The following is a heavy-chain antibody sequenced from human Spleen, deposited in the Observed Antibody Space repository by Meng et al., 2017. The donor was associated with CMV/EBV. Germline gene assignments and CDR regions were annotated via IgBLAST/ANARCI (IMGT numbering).Heavy chain of an antibody. CDR2: ISGYNRNT. Sequence: ASVKVSCKASGYTFTTYGISWVRQAPGQGLEWMGWISGYNRNTNYAQKFQGRVTMTTDTSTSTAYMELRSLRSDDTAVYYCARDSGSYGDYYYGMDVWGQGTTVTVSS. CDR3: ARDSGSYGDYYYGMDV. V-gene: IGHV1-18*01. CDR1: GYTFTTYG. J-gene: IGHJ6*02. D-gene: IGHD1-26*01.